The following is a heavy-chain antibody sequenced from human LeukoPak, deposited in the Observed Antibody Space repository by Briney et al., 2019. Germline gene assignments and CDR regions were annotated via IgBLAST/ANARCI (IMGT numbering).Heavy chain of an antibody. D-gene: IGHD3-9*01. CDR2: IYHSGST. V-gene: IGHV4-38-2*01. J-gene: IGHJ4*02. Sequence: PSETLSLTCAVSGYSISSGYYWGWIRQPPGKGLEWIGSIYHSGSTYYNPSLKSRVTISVDTSKNQFSLMLSSVTAADTAVYYCARHPGVLTGYSYYFDYWGQGTLVTVSS. CDR3: ARHPGVLTGYSYYFDY. CDR1: GYSISSGYY.